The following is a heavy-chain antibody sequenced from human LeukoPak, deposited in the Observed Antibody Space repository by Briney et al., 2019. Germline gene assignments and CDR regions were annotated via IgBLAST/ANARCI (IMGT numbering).Heavy chain of an antibody. V-gene: IGHV1-18*01. D-gene: IGHD2-8*01. CDR3: ASKPYGTTGVCSLDY. J-gene: IGHJ4*02. CDR1: GYTFTSYG. CDR2: SRPYNVNT. Sequence: ASVKVSCKTSGYTFTSYGISWVRQATGQGLEWMGWSRPYNVNTNYAQKLQGRVTMTPDTSTNTAYMDLRSLRSDDPSVYLCASKPYGTTGVCSLDYWGQGTLVTVSS.